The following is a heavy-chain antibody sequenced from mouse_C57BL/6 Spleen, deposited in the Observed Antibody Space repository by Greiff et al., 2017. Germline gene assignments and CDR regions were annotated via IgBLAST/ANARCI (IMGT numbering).Heavy chain of an antibody. CDR2: INPGSGGT. CDR1: GYAFTNYL. V-gene: IGHV1-54*01. J-gene: IGHJ4*01. D-gene: IGHD1-1*01. CDR3: ARREDYYGSSYAMDY. Sequence: QVQLKQSGAELVRPGTSVKVSCKASGYAFTNYLIEWVKQRPGQGLEWIGVINPGSGGTNYNEKFKGKATLTADKSSSTAYMQLSSLTSEDSAVYVCARREDYYGSSYAMDYWGQGTSVTVSS.